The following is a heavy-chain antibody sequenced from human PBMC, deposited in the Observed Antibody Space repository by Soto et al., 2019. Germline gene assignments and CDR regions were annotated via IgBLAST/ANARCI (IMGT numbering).Heavy chain of an antibody. Sequence: SETLSLTCAVYGGSFSGYYWSWIRQPPGKGLEWIGEINHSGSTNYNQSLKSRVTISVDTSKNQFSLKLSSVTAADTDVYYCARGLGLLWFGELLSTWYFDYWGQGTLVTVS. CDR2: INHSGST. J-gene: IGHJ4*02. CDR3: ARGLGLLWFGELLSTWYFDY. D-gene: IGHD3-10*01. CDR1: GGSFSGYY. V-gene: IGHV4-34*01.